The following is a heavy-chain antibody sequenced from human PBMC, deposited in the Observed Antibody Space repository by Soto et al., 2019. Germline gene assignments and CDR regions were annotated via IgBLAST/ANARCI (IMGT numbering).Heavy chain of an antibody. CDR2: IYPGNSNT. CDR3: ARQGIYDSSGSQDYYYYYHTDV. D-gene: IGHD3-22*01. J-gene: IGHJ6*01. CDR1: GYSFTSYW. Sequence: PGESLKISCKGSGYSFTSYWISWVRQMPGKGLEWMGIIYPGNSNTRYSPSFQGQVIISADKSISTAYLQWSSLKASDTAMYYCARQGIYDSSGSQDYYYYYHTDVPAQGTTVLVSS. V-gene: IGHV5-51*01.